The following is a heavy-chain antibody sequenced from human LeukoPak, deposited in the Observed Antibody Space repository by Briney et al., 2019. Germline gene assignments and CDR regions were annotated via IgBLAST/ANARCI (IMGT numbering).Heavy chain of an antibody. CDR3: ARGPTMKMDV. CDR1: KFTFSSYS. Sequence: PGRSLRLSCAASKFTFSSYSMNWVRQAPGKGLGWVSSINSYSSYIYYADSVKGRFTISRDNAKNSLYLKMNSLRAEDTAVYYCARGPTMKMDVWGKGTTVTVPS. J-gene: IGHJ6*04. V-gene: IGHV3-21*01. D-gene: IGHD3-22*01. CDR2: INSYSSYI.